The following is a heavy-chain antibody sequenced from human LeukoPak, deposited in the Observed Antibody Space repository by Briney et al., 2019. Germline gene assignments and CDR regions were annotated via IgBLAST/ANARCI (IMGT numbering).Heavy chain of an antibody. CDR3: ARVIPLEVGAAAGNCAFDI. J-gene: IGHJ3*02. CDR1: GGSISSSNW. V-gene: IGHV4-4*02. Sequence: SGTLSLTCAVSGGSISSSNWWSWVRQPPGKGLEWIGEIYLSGSTNYNPSLKSRVTISVDKSKNQFSLKLSSVTAADTAVYYCARVIPLEVGAAAGNCAFDIWGQGTMVTVSS. D-gene: IGHD6-13*01. CDR2: IYLSGST.